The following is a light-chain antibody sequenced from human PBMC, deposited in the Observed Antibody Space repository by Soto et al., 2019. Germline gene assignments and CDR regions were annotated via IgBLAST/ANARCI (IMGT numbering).Light chain of an antibody. CDR2: EGN. CDR3: CSYAGSSTGV. J-gene: IGLJ3*02. CDR1: SSDIGNYNL. Sequence: QSALTQPASVSGSPGQSITISCTGTSSDIGNYNLVTWYQQDPGKAPRLMIYEGNKRPSGVSNRFSGSKSGNTASLTISGLQAEDEADYYCCSYAGSSTGVFGGGTKLTVL. V-gene: IGLV2-23*01.